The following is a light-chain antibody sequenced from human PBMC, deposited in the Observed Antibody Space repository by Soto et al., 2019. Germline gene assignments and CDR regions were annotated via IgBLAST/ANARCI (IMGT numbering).Light chain of an antibody. V-gene: IGKV3-11*01. Sequence: IVXTQSPATLSLSPGERATLSCRASQSVSSYLAWYQQKPGQAPRLLIYDASNRATGIPARFSGSGSGTDFTLTISSLEPEDFAVYYCQQRSNWPPTFGQGTKVDIK. J-gene: IGKJ1*01. CDR2: DAS. CDR3: QQRSNWPPT. CDR1: QSVSSY.